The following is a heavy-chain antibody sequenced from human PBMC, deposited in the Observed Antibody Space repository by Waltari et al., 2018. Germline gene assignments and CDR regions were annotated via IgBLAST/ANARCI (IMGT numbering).Heavy chain of an antibody. J-gene: IGHJ5*02. CDR1: GGSFSGYY. D-gene: IGHD6-19*01. CDR3: ARHVKYSSGWYINWFDP. V-gene: IGHV4-34*01. Sequence: QVQLQQWGAGLLKPSETLSLTCAVYGGSFSGYYWSWIRQPPGKGLEWIGEINHSGSTNYNPSLKSRVTISVDTSKNQFSLKLSSVTAADTAVYYCARHVKYSSGWYINWFDPWGQGTLVTVSS. CDR2: INHSGST.